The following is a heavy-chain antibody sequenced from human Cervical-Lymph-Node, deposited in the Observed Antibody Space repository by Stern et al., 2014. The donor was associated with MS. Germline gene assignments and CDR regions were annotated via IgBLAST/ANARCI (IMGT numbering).Heavy chain of an antibody. V-gene: IGHV1-69*06. CDR2: IIPIFGTA. CDR1: GGTFSSYA. CDR3: ARGWVEMATIWDYYGMDV. J-gene: IGHJ6*02. D-gene: IGHD5-24*01. Sequence: QVQLGESGAEVKKPGSSVKVSCKASGGTFSSYAISWVRQAPGQGLEWMGGIIPIFGTANYAQKFQGRVTITADKSTSTAYMELSSLRSEDTAVYYCARGWVEMATIWDYYGMDVWGQGTTVTVSS.